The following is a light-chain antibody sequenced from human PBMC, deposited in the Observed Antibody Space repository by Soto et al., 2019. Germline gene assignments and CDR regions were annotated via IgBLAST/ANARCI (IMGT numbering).Light chain of an antibody. CDR2: GAS. CDR3: QQSLNPKT. CDR1: QSVSSNY. Sequence: EIVLTQFPGTLSLSPGERATLSCRASQSVSSNYLAWYQQRPGQPPNLLIFGASNRAPGIPDRFSGSGSGTDFTLTIDRLEPEDFAVYYCQQSLNPKTFGQGTKVDI. J-gene: IGKJ1*01. V-gene: IGKV3-20*01.